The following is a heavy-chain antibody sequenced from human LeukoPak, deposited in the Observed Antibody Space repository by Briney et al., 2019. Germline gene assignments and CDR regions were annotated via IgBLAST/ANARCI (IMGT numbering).Heavy chain of an antibody. V-gene: IGHV4-4*07. Sequence: PSETLSLTCTVSGGSISSYYWSWIRQPAGKGLKWIGRIYTSGGTNYNPSLKSRVTISVDKSKNQFSLKLSSVTAADTAVYYCARGLGNYGYWGQGTLVTVSS. J-gene: IGHJ4*02. CDR3: ARGLGNYGY. CDR1: GGSISSYY. D-gene: IGHD5-12*01. CDR2: IYTSGGT.